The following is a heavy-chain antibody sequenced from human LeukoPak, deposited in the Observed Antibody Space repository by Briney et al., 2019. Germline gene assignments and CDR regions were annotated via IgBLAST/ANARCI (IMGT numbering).Heavy chain of an antibody. CDR1: GGSISSGGYS. CDR2: IYHSGST. V-gene: IGHV4-30-2*01. D-gene: IGHD1-26*01. Sequence: NPSETLSLTCAVSGGSISSGGYSWSWIRQPPGKGLEWIGYIYHSGSTYYNPSLKSRVTISVDRSKNQFSLKLSSVTAADTAVYYCARMVGAFPHFDYWGQGTLVTVSS. CDR3: ARMVGAFPHFDY. J-gene: IGHJ4*02.